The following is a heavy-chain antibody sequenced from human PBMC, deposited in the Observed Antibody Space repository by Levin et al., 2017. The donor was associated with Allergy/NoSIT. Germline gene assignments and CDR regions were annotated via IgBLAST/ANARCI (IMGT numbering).Heavy chain of an antibody. V-gene: IGHV4-39*01. J-gene: IGHJ3*02. CDR1: GGSISSSDYY. D-gene: IGHD3-16*01. CDR3: ARRHAGGGDAFDI. Sequence: SCAVSGGSISSSDYYWGWIRQPPGKGLEWIGSIYYIGSTYYNPSLKSRVTISIDTSKNQFSLKLSSVTAADTAVYYCARRHAGGGDAFDIWGQGTMVTVSS. CDR2: IYYIGST.